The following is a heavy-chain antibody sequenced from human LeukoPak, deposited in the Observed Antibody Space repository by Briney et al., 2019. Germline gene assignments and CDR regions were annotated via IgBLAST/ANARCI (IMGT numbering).Heavy chain of an antibody. J-gene: IGHJ6*02. CDR1: GGTFSSYA. D-gene: IGHD2-2*01. CDR3: ARDIVVVPAAMFNYYYGMDV. V-gene: IGHV1-69*04. CDR2: IIPILGIA. Sequence: SVKVSCKAAGGTFSSYAISWVRQAPGQGLERMGRIIPILGIANYAQKFQGRVTITADKSTSTAYMELSSLRSEDTAVYYCARDIVVVPAAMFNYYYGMDVWGQGTTVTVSS.